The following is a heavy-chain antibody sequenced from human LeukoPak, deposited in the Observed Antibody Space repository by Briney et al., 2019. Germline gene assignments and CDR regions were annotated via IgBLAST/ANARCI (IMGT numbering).Heavy chain of an antibody. J-gene: IGHJ6*02. D-gene: IGHD5-24*01. CDR2: IRSKNYRGTA. CDR1: GFTFGDHA. CDR3: ARGPIDIWLYYGMDV. V-gene: IGHV3-49*04. Sequence: GGSLRLSCTASGFTFGDHAMSWVRQAPGKGLEWVAFIRSKNYRGTAEYAASVRGRFTISRDDSKSIAYLQMNSLETEDTAVYYCARGPIDIWLYYGMDVWGQGTTVTVSS.